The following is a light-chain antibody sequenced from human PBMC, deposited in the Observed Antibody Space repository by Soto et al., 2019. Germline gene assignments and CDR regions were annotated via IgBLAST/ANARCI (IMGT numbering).Light chain of an antibody. Sequence: LTQPASVSGSPGQSITISCTGTSSDVGGYNFVSWYQQHPGRAPKLLIYEVSRRPSGVSNRFSGSKSGDTASLTISGLQAEDEADYYCYSYRGYYTRVFGTGTKVTV. CDR3: YSYRGYYTRV. V-gene: IGLV2-14*01. CDR1: SSDVGGYNF. CDR2: EVS. J-gene: IGLJ1*01.